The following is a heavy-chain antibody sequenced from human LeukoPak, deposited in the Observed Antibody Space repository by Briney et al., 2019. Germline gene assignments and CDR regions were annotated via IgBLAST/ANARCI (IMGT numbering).Heavy chain of an antibody. CDR3: AKDLRGSDGY. CDR2: ISYDGSNK. J-gene: IGHJ4*02. D-gene: IGHD1-26*01. CDR1: GFTFSSYA. V-gene: IGHV3-30*04. Sequence: GGSLRLSCAASGFTFSSYAMHWVRQAPGKGLEWVAVISYDGSNKYYADSVKGRFTISRDNSKNTLYLQMNSLRAEDTAVYYCAKDLRGSDGYWGQGTLVTVSS.